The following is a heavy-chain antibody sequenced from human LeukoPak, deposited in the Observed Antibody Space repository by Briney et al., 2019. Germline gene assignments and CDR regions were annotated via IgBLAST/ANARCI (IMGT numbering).Heavy chain of an antibody. CDR1: GFTFSGSG. CDR2: IRYDGSNK. CDR3: ARDYDFWSGYYSPTRGYFGY. Sequence: GGSLRLSCAASGFTFSGSGMHWVRKAPGKGLGWVTFIRYDGSNKYYTDSVKGRFTTSRDNSKNTLYLQMDSLRAEDTAVYYCARDYDFWSGYYSPTRGYFGYWGQGTLVTVSS. J-gene: IGHJ4*02. D-gene: IGHD3-3*01. V-gene: IGHV3-30*02.